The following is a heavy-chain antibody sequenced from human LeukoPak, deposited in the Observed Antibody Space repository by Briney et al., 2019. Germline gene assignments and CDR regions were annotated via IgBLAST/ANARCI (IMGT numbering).Heavy chain of an antibody. J-gene: IGHJ4*02. D-gene: IGHD5-24*01. CDR3: ARHRDDDVDY. CDR2: IYPDDSDT. V-gene: IGHV5-51*01. Sequence: GESLKISCKGSGYTLTSYWIGWVRQMPGKGLEWMGIIYPDDSDTRYSPSFQGQVTISADKYISTAYLQWSSLKASDTAMYHCARHRDDDVDYWGQGTLVTVSS. CDR1: GYTLTSYW.